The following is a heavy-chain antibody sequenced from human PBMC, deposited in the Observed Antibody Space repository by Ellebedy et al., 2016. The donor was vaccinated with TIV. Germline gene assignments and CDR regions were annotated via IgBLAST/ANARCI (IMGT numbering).Heavy chain of an antibody. Sequence: AASVKVSCKASGGTFSSYAISWVRHAPGQGLDWMGGIIPIFRTASYAQKFQGRVTIPADESTSTAYLELSGLRSDDTAVYYCATERAPDGRNWFFDLWGRGTLVTVSS. D-gene: IGHD5-24*01. CDR1: GGTFSSYA. CDR3: ATERAPDGRNWFFDL. V-gene: IGHV1-69*13. J-gene: IGHJ2*01. CDR2: IIPIFRTA.